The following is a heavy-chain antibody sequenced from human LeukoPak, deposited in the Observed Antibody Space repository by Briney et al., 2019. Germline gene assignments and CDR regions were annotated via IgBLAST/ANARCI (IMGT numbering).Heavy chain of an antibody. CDR3: AKGAYSENYQYYYGMDV. CDR1: GDSVSSNSAT. J-gene: IGHJ6*02. Sequence: SQTLSLTCAISGDSVSSNSATWNWIRQSPSRGLEWLGRIYYMSKWYNDYAVSVKSGITINPDTSKNQVSLQLNSLTPEDTAVYFCAKGAYSENYQYYYGMDVWGQGTTVTVSS. D-gene: IGHD1-26*01. CDR2: IYYMSKWYN. V-gene: IGHV6-1*01.